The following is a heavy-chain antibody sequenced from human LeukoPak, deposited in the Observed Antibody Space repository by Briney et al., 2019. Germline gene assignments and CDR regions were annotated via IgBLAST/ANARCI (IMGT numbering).Heavy chain of an antibody. Sequence: GGSLRLSCAASGYTFSSYWMPWVRHATGKGLVWVSRINSDGSSPRYADSVMGRVTSSRDSAKNTLYLQINILRAEDTAVYYCARGPAYYDFWSGYYTVSGAFDIWGQGTMVTVSS. V-gene: IGHV3-74*01. J-gene: IGHJ3*02. CDR1: GYTFSSYW. CDR2: INSDGSSP. CDR3: ARGPAYYDFWSGYYTVSGAFDI. D-gene: IGHD3-3*01.